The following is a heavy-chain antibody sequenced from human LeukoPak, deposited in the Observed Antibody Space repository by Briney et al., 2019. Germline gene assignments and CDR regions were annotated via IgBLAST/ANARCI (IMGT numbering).Heavy chain of an antibody. D-gene: IGHD3-10*02. CDR2: IYHTGNA. J-gene: IGHJ6*02. Sequence: SGTLSLTCAVSGGSISSTNWWSWVRQSPDKGLEWIGKIYHTGNANYNPSLKSRVTMSVDKSKNQFSLNVDSVTAADTAVYYCARRLFGYYYGMDVWGQGTTVTVSS. CDR1: GGSISSTNW. CDR3: ARRLFGYYYGMDV. V-gene: IGHV4-4*02.